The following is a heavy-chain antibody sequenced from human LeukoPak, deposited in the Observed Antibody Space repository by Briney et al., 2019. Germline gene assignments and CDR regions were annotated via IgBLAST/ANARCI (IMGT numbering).Heavy chain of an antibody. CDR1: GFTFSSYA. V-gene: IGHV3-23*01. Sequence: GGSLRLSCAASGFTFSSYAMSWVRQAPGKGLEWVSAISGSGDSTYYADSVKGRFTISRDNSKNTLYLQMNSLRAEDTAVYYCAKEIVVVPAAKAIGYYYYGMDVWGQGTTVTVSS. D-gene: IGHD2-2*01. CDR2: ISGSGDST. CDR3: AKEIVVVPAAKAIGYYYYGMDV. J-gene: IGHJ6*02.